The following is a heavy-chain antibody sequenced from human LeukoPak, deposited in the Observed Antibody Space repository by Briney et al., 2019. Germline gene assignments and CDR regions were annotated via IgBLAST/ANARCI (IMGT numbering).Heavy chain of an antibody. CDR1: GGTFSSYA. CDR3: ARGGGGYCSSTSCGNFDY. CDR2: IIPIFGTA. J-gene: IGHJ4*02. D-gene: IGHD2-2*01. Sequence: SVKVSCKASGGTFSSYAISWVRQAPGQGLEWMGRIIPIFGTANYAQKFQGRVTITTDESTSTAYMELSSLRSEDTAVYYCARGGGGYCSSTSCGNFDYWGQGTVVTVSS. V-gene: IGHV1-69*05.